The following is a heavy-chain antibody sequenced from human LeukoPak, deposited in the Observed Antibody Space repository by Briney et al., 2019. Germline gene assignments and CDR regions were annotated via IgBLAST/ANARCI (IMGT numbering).Heavy chain of an antibody. CDR3: ARVKGVVTAILDY. CDR1: GASISSYY. J-gene: IGHJ4*02. D-gene: IGHD2-21*02. CDR2: IYYSGST. V-gene: IGHV4-59*01. Sequence: SETLSLTCTVSGASISSYYWSWIRQPPGKGLEWIGYIYYSGSTNYMPSLKSRVTFSVDTSKNQFSLKLISVTAADTAVYYCARVKGVVTAILDYWGQGTLVTVSS.